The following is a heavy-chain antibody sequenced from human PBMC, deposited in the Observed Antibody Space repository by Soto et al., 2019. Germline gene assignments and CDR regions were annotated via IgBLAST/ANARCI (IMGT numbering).Heavy chain of an antibody. Sequence: EVQLVESGGGLVQPGGSLGLSCAASGFTFDDYVMHWVRQAPGKGLEWVSGISWKSGTIGYADSVQGRFTISRDNAKNSLYLQMSSLRTEDTAFYYCAKDMSARSDSWLNWFDPWGQGTLVTVSS. CDR2: ISWKSGTI. D-gene: IGHD2-2*01. V-gene: IGHV3-9*01. J-gene: IGHJ5*02. CDR1: GFTFDDYV. CDR3: AKDMSARSDSWLNWFDP.